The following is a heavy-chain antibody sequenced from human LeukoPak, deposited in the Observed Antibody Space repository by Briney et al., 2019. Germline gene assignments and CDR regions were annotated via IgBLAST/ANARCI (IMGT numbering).Heavy chain of an antibody. CDR1: GFTFTTYA. Sequence: GGSLRLSCGASGFTFTTYAMTWVRQAPGKGLEWVSSITGSGGSTYYGDSVKGRFTISRDNAKNSLYLQMNSLRAEDTAVYYCARDGHDILTGYPYYFDYWGQGTLVTVSS. D-gene: IGHD3-9*01. V-gene: IGHV3-23*01. CDR3: ARDGHDILTGYPYYFDY. J-gene: IGHJ4*02. CDR2: ITGSGGST.